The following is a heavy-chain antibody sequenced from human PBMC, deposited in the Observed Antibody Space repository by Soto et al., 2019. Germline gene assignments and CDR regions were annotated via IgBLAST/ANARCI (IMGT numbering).Heavy chain of an antibody. CDR3: ARVLGYGWDYYYYGMDV. CDR2: IYYSGST. J-gene: IGHJ6*02. CDR1: GGSISSYY. D-gene: IGHD5-18*01. Sequence: SETLSLTCTASGGSISSYYWSWIRQPPWTGLEWIGYIYYSGSTNYNPSLKSRVTISVDTSKNQFSLKLSSVTAADTAVYYCARVLGYGWDYYYYGMDVWGQGTTLTASS. V-gene: IGHV4-59*01.